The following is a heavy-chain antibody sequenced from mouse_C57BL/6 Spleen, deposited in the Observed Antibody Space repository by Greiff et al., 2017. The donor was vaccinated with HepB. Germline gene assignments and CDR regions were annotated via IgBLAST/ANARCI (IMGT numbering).Heavy chain of an antibody. CDR1: GYAFTNYL. J-gene: IGHJ2*01. V-gene: IGHV1-54*01. CDR3: ARNGGITTVGADY. CDR2: INPGSGGT. Sequence: QVQLQQSGAELVRPGTSVKVSCKASGYAFTNYLIEWVKQRPGQGLEWIGVINPGSGGTNYNEKFKGKATLAADKSTSTVYMHLSSLTSEDAAVYICARNGGITTVGADYWGQGTTLTVSS. D-gene: IGHD1-1*01.